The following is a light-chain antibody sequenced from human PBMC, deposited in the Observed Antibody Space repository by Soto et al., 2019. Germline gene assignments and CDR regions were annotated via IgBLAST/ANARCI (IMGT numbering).Light chain of an antibody. V-gene: IGKV1-39*01. J-gene: IGKJ1*01. CDR1: QSISTY. CDR3: QQSSTTPWT. Sequence: DIQMTQSPSSLSASVGDRVTITCRASQSISTYLNWFQQKPGRAPKLLIYLTSTLQSGVPSRFSGSGFGTDFTLTISSLQPEDFATYYCQQSSTTPWTFGQGTKVDVK. CDR2: LTS.